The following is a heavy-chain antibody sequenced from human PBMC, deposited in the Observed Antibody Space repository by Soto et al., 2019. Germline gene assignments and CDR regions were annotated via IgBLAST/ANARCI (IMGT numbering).Heavy chain of an antibody. CDR1: GYSFTSYW. Sequence: GESLKISCKGSGYSFTSYWISWVRQMPGKGLEWMGIIYPGDSDTRYSPSFQGQVTISADKSISTAYLQWSSLKASDTAMYYCARQNPYSGSYYGMDVWGQGTTVTVSS. D-gene: IGHD1-26*01. J-gene: IGHJ6*02. CDR2: IYPGDSDT. V-gene: IGHV5-51*01. CDR3: ARQNPYSGSYYGMDV.